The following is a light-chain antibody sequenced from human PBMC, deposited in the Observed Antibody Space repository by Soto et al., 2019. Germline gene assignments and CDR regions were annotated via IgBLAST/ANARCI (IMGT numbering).Light chain of an antibody. CDR3: QQYNNWPS. Sequence: EIVITQSPSTVSVSPGERVTLSCRASQSVSNNYLAWYQQKPGQAPRLLIYGASNRATGIPDRFSGSGSGTDFTLTISSLQSEDFAVYYCQQYNNWPSFGPGTKVDIK. CDR1: QSVSNN. J-gene: IGKJ3*01. V-gene: IGKV3D-15*01. CDR2: GAS.